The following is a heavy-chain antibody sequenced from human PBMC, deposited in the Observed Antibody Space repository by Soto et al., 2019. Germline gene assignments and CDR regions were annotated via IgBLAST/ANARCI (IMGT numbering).Heavy chain of an antibody. D-gene: IGHD6-13*01. CDR2: IYPGDSDT. CDR3: ARHGDLVGAAAGTDYYYGMDV. CDR1: GYTFANYW. Sequence: GESLKISCESSGYTFANYWIGWVRQVPGKGLEWVAIIYPGDSDTRYSPSFQGQVTISADKSISTAYLQWSSLKASDTAMYYCARHGDLVGAAAGTDYYYGMDVWGQGTTVTVSS. V-gene: IGHV5-51*01. J-gene: IGHJ6*02.